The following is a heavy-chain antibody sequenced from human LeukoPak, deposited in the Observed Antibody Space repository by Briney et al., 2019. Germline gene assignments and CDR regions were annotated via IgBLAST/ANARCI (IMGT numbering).Heavy chain of an antibody. CDR3: ARGRNDNGGMFFDS. J-gene: IGHJ4*02. Sequence: SETLSLTCTVSGGSIRSVYWSWIRQAPGRGLEWIGFISYSGYTSYSPSLKSRVAISVDTSRSQFSLMLSSMTAADTAIYYCARGRNDNGGMFFDSWAQGTLVTVSS. V-gene: IGHV4-59*01. D-gene: IGHD4-23*01. CDR1: GGSIRSVY. CDR2: ISYSGYT.